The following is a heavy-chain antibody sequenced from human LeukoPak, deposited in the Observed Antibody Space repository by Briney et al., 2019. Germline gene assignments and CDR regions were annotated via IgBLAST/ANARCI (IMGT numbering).Heavy chain of an antibody. J-gene: IGHJ3*02. D-gene: IGHD2-8*02. V-gene: IGHV3-23*01. CDR1: GFTFSSYA. CDR2: ISGSGGST. Sequence: GGSLRLSCAASGFTFSSYAMSWVRQAPGKGLEWVSAISGSGGSTYYADSVKGRFTISRDNSKNTLYLQMNSLRAEDTALYYCAKNWWRPSDAFDIWGQGTMVTVSS. CDR3: AKNWWRPSDAFDI.